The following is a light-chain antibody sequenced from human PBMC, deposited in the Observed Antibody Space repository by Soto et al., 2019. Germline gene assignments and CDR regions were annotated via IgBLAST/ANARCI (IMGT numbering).Light chain of an antibody. V-gene: IGKV3-20*01. CDR3: QQYEYSSPRT. CDR2: GAS. J-gene: IGKJ1*01. CDR1: QSVNSNS. Sequence: IVLTQSPGTLSLSPGERATLSCRASQSVNSNSLAWYQQKPGQAPRLLIYGASSRATGIPDRFSGSGCGTDFDLTISRLETEDCGVSLYQQYEYSSPRTLGQGTKVEIK.